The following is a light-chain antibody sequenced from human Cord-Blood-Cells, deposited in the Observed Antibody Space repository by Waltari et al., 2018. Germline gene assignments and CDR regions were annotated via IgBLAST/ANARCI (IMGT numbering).Light chain of an antibody. Sequence: QSALTQPSSASASPGQPVTISCTGTSSAVGGSNYVYWYQQHPGKAPKLMIYDVSKRPSGVPDRFSGSKSGNTASLTISGLQAEDEADYYCCSYAGSYTLVFGGGTKLTVL. J-gene: IGLJ2*01. V-gene: IGLV2-11*01. CDR1: SSAVGGSNY. CDR3: CSYAGSYTLV. CDR2: DVS.